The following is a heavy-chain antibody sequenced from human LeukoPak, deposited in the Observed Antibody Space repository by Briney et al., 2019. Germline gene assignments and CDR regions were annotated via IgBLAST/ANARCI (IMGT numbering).Heavy chain of an antibody. CDR2: IIPIFGTA. V-gene: IGHV1-69*01. CDR1: GGTFSSYA. CDR3: ASEQLRTEYAFDI. J-gene: IGHJ3*02. D-gene: IGHD6-13*01. Sequence: GSSVKVSCKASGGTFSSYAISWVRQAPGQGLEWMGGIIPIFGTANYTQKFQGRVTITADESTSTAYMELSSLRSEDTAVYYCASEQLRTEYAFDIWGQGTMVTVSS.